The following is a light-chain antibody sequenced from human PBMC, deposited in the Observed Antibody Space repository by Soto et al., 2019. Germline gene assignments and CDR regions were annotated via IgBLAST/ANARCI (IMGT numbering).Light chain of an antibody. V-gene: IGKV1-9*01. CDR1: QDIAIY. CDR2: AAS. J-gene: IGKJ5*01. CDR3: QQSYSTPFT. Sequence: IQLTQSPSSRSASVGDRVTITCRASQDIAIYLAWYQQKPGEAPKXLIYAASTLYGGVPSRFSGSGSGTDCALTITSLQAEDVATYYCQQSYSTPFTFGQGTRLEIK.